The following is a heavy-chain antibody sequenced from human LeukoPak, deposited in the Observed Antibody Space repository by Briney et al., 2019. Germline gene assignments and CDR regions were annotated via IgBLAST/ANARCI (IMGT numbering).Heavy chain of an antibody. D-gene: IGHD5-18*01. V-gene: IGHV4-34*01. CDR1: GGSISNSY. Sequence: SETLSLTCTVSGGSISNSYWSWIRQPPGKGLEWIGEINHSGSTNYNPSLKSRVTISVDTSKNQFSLKLSSVTAADTAVYYCARGAGYSYGYWFDYWGQGTLVTVSS. J-gene: IGHJ4*02. CDR2: INHSGST. CDR3: ARGAGYSYGYWFDY.